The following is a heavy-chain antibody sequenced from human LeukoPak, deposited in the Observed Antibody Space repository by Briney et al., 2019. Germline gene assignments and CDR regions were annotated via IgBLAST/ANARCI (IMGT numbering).Heavy chain of an antibody. CDR1: VYTFTNYG. D-gene: IGHD2-2*01. V-gene: IGHV1-18*01. CDR2: VSAYNGDR. Sequence: SVTVSLKASVYTFTNYGFTWARLAPPPGLEWMGWVSAYNGDRKYAQQLQGRVTLTTDTSTSTAYLDLRSLRSEDTAVYYCARDPPTSLGSSRHDYWGQGTLVTVSS. J-gene: IGHJ4*02. CDR3: ARDPPTSLGSSRHDY.